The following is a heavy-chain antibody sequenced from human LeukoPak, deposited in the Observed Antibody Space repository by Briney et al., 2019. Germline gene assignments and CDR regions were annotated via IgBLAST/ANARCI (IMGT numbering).Heavy chain of an antibody. J-gene: IGHJ3*02. CDR2: IYHSGST. D-gene: IGHD6-19*01. CDR1: GFSITSSYY. Sequence: SETLSLTCNVSGFSITSSYYWSWIRQPPGKGLEWIGSIYHSGSTYYNPSLKSRVTMSVDTSKNQFSLNLSSVTAADTAVYYCARVFAVAGGYDAFDIWGQGTMVTVSS. V-gene: IGHV4-38-2*02. CDR3: ARVFAVAGGYDAFDI.